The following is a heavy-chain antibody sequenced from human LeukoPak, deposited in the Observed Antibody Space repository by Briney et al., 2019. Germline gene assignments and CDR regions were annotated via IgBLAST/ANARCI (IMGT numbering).Heavy chain of an antibody. V-gene: IGHV3-7*01. CDR1: EFIFNNYW. D-gene: IGHD4-17*01. CDR2: IKQGGSEK. CDR3: FSADYGY. Sequence: PGGSLRLSCVVSEFIFNNYWMNWVRQAPGNGLEWVANIKQGGSEKYYADSVKGRFTISRDNATNSLYLQMNSLRDEDTAVYFCFSADYGYWGQGTLVTVSS. J-gene: IGHJ4*02.